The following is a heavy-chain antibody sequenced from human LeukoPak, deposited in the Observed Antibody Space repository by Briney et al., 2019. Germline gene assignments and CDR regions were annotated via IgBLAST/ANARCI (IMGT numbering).Heavy chain of an antibody. J-gene: IGHJ6*03. CDR2: IYGSGST. CDR3: ARVKDPGGYYYYYYMDV. Sequence: PSETLSLTCTVSGGSIRSYWSWIRQPAGKGLEWIGRIYGSGSTDYNPSLKSRVTMSIDTSKNQFSLNLISVTAADTAMYYCARVKDPGGYYYYYYMDVWGKGTTVTVSS. V-gene: IGHV4-4*07. CDR1: GGSIRSY. D-gene: IGHD3-16*01.